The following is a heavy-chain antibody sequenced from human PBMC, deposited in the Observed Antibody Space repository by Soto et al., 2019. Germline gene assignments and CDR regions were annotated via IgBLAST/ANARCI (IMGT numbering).Heavy chain of an antibody. D-gene: IGHD3-3*01. Sequence: SETLSLTCTVSGGSISSSSYYWGWIRQPPGKGLEWIGSIYYSGSTYYNPSLKSRVTISVDTSKNQFSLKLSSVTAADTAVYYCARHLLVTIFCVVIERSYYYYYMDVWGKGSTVTVSS. CDR2: IYYSGST. CDR3: ARHLLVTIFCVVIERSYYYYYMDV. V-gene: IGHV4-39*01. J-gene: IGHJ6*03. CDR1: GGSISSSSYY.